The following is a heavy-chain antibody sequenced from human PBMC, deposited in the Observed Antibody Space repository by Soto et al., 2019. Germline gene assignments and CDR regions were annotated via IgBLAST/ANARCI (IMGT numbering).Heavy chain of an antibody. CDR2: TNPSDGST. V-gene: IGHV1-46*01. Sequence: QVQLVQSGAEVRKPVASVKVSCKASGYSLTSYYMHWVRQAPGQGLEWMGITNPSDGSTNYAQKFQGRVTMTSDTSTSTVYMEMSSLRSEDTAMYYCARSYVTSRPIDFWGQGTLVTVSS. J-gene: IGHJ4*02. CDR3: ARSYVTSRPIDF. CDR1: GYSLTSYY. D-gene: IGHD3-10*02.